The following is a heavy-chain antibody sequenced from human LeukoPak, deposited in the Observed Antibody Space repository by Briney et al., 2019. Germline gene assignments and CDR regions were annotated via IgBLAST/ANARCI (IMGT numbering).Heavy chain of an antibody. D-gene: IGHD2-15*01. V-gene: IGHV4-31*03. Sequence: SQTLSLTCTVSGGSISSVGYYWSWLRQHPGKGLEWIGYIYYSGSTYYNPSLKSRLTMSVATSKNQFSLKLSSVTAADTAVYYCARGLSRGSSRNNWFDPWGQGTLVTVSS. CDR1: GGSISSVGYY. J-gene: IGHJ5*02. CDR2: IYYSGST. CDR3: ARGLSRGSSRNNWFDP.